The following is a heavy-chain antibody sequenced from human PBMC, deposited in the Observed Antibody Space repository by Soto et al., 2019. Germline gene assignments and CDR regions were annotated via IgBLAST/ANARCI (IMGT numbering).Heavy chain of an antibody. CDR3: AREITIFGVVIMDI. Sequence: PSVKVSCKASGGTFSSYAISWVRQAPGQGLEWMGGIIPIFGTANYAQKFQGRVTITADESTSTAYMELSSLRSEDTAVYYCAREITIFGVVIMDIWGQGTTVTVSS. CDR2: IIPIFGTA. J-gene: IGHJ6*02. V-gene: IGHV1-69*13. D-gene: IGHD3-3*01. CDR1: GGTFSSYA.